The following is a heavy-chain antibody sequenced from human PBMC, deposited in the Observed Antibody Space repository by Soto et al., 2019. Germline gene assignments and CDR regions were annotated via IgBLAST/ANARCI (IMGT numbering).Heavy chain of an antibody. CDR1: GAPVSSETHF. CDR3: AREDMSGTYYFDY. J-gene: IGHJ4*02. V-gene: IGHV4-61*01. CDR2: MYYSGIT. D-gene: IGHD1-26*01. Sequence: SETLSLTCAVYGAPVSSETHFWTWIRQPPGKGLEWIGYMYYSGITNSNPALKSRVTLSVDRSRNQFSLSLNSVTAADTAVYYCAREDMSGTYYFDYWGPGIKVTVSS.